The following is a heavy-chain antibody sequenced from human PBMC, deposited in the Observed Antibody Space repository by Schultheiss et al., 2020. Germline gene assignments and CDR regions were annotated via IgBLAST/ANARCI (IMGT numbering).Heavy chain of an antibody. V-gene: IGHV4-39*07. D-gene: IGHD6-19*01. Sequence: SETLSLTCTVSGGSISSGSYYWSWIRQPPGKELEWIGEINHSGSTNYNPSLKSRVTISVDTSKNHFSLKLNSVTAADTAVYYCARVGEQWLAPADYWGQGTLVTVSS. CDR2: INHSGST. CDR1: GGSISSGSYY. CDR3: ARVGEQWLAPADY. J-gene: IGHJ4*02.